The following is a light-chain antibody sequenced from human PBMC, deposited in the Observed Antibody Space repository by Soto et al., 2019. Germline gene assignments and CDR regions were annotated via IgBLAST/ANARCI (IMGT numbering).Light chain of an antibody. CDR2: GAS. V-gene: IGKV3-15*01. J-gene: IGKJ5*01. CDR3: QQYDNWPLT. Sequence: VLTQSTRTPPLPSRQRDNLSCPASKSGSSSYLAWYQQKPGQAPRLLIYGASTRATGIPARFSGSGSGTEFTLTISSLQSEDFAVYWCQQYDNWPLTFGAGTQLDIK. CDR1: KSGSSSY.